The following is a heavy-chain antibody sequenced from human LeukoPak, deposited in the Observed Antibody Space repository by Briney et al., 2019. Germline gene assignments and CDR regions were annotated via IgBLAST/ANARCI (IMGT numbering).Heavy chain of an antibody. CDR3: AIGCYYDSSGYCGFDY. J-gene: IGHJ4*02. CDR2: INPDGSGT. Sequence: PGGSLRLSCAASGFTFSNNWMHWVRQAPGKGLVWVSRINPDGSGTIHADSVKGRFTVSRDNAKNTQYLQMNSLRAEDTAMYYCAIGCYYDSSGYCGFDYWGQGTLVTVSS. CDR1: GFTFSNNW. V-gene: IGHV3-74*01. D-gene: IGHD3-22*01.